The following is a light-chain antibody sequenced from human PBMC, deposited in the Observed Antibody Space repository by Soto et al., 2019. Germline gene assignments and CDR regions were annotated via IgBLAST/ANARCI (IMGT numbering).Light chain of an antibody. CDR3: SSYTTTATWV. V-gene: IGLV2-14*01. CDR2: EVS. CDR1: SSDVGAFNY. Sequence: QSALTQPASVSGSPGQSITISCTGTSSDVGAFNYVSWYQHHPGNAPKLMIFEVSNRPSGVSNRFSASKSGNTASLTISGLQAEDEANYYCSSYTTTATWVFGGGTKLTVL. J-gene: IGLJ3*02.